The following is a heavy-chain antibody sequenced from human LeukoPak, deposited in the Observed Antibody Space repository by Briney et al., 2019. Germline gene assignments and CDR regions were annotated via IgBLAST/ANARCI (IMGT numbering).Heavy chain of an antibody. D-gene: IGHD5-12*01. CDR3: AIDSWRWGGSPGNFYY. CDR2: ISYDGSNQ. J-gene: IGHJ4*02. V-gene: IGHV3-30-3*01. CDR1: GFTFSSYA. Sequence: PGGTLRLSCAASGFTFSSYAMHWGRQAPRKGLGWGAVISYDGSNQYYADPAKGRFTISRDNSKNPLYLQMNSLRAEYTAVYCCAIDSWRWGGSPGNFYYWGQGTLVTVSS.